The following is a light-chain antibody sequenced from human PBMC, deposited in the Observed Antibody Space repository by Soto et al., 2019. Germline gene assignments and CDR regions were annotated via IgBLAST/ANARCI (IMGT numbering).Light chain of an antibody. J-gene: IGKJ1*01. V-gene: IGKV3-15*01. CDR2: GAS. CDR3: QHYSTCLRT. CDR1: QSVSSK. Sequence: EIVMTQSPATLSVSPGERATLSCRASQSVSSKLAWYQQKPGQGPRLLIYGASSRATGIPARFSGSGSGTEFTLTISSLQSEDFAIYYCQHYSTCLRTFGQGTKVEMK.